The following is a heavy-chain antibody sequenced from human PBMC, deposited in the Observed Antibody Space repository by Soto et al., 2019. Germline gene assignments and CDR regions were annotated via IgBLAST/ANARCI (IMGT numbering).Heavy chain of an antibody. D-gene: IGHD6-13*01. CDR1: GGSISSSNW. V-gene: IGHV4-4*02. Sequence: QVQLQESGPGLVKPSGTLSLTCAVSGGSISSSNWWRWVRQPPGKGLGWIGDIYHRGSTNYNPSLKSRVTISVDKSKNQFSLKLSSVTAADTAVYYCARVIATAVHWFDPWGQGTLVTVSS. CDR3: ARVIATAVHWFDP. J-gene: IGHJ5*02. CDR2: IYHRGST.